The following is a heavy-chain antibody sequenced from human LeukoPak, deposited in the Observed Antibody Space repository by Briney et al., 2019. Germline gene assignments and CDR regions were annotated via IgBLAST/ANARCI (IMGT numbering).Heavy chain of an antibody. Sequence: PGRSLRLSCAASGFTFDDYAMHWVRQAPGKGLEWVSGISWNSGSIDYADSVKGRFTISRDNAKNSLYLQMNSLRAEDTALYYCAKGPIVLMVYAIPGPFDYWGQGTLVTVSS. J-gene: IGHJ4*02. D-gene: IGHD2-8*01. CDR1: GFTFDDYA. V-gene: IGHV3-9*01. CDR2: ISWNSGSI. CDR3: AKGPIVLMVYAIPGPFDY.